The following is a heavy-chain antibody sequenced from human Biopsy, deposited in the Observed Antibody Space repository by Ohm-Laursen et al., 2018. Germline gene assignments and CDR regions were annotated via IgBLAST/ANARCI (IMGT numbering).Heavy chain of an antibody. Sequence: SVKVSCKASGYTFSDYYLHWVRQAPGQGLEWLGGNIPILGTGNYAQKFQDRVTVAADTSTSTATMELRSLRSDDTAVYYCATKLTGYFHHWGQGTLVIVSS. CDR2: NIPILGTG. J-gene: IGHJ1*01. D-gene: IGHD3-9*01. CDR1: GYTFSDYY. V-gene: IGHV1-69*06. CDR3: ATKLTGYFHH.